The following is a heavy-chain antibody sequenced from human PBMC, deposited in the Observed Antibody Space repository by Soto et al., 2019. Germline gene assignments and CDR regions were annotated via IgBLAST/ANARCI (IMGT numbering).Heavy chain of an antibody. Sequence: PGGSLRLSCAASGFTFSSYSMNWVRQAQGKGLEWVSYISSSSSTIYYADSVKGRFTISRDNSKNTLYLQMNSLRAEDTAVYYSAKDRTTKDYYYYGRDVWGKGPTVTVSS. CDR3: AKDRTTKDYYYYGRDV. V-gene: IGHV3-48*01. J-gene: IGHJ6*04. CDR2: ISSSSSTI. D-gene: IGHD4-4*01. CDR1: GFTFSSYS.